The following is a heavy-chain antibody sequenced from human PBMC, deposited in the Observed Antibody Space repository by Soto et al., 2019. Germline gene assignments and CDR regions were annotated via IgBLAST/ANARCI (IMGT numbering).Heavy chain of an antibody. CDR3: ARDLLLYYDSSGYYYQDP. D-gene: IGHD3-22*01. Sequence: GASVKVSCKASGYTFTSYAMHWVRQAPGQRLEWMGWINAGNGNTKYSQKFQGRVTITRDTSASTAYMELSSLRSEDTAVYYCARDLLLYYDSSGYYYQDPWGQGTLVTVSS. CDR2: INAGNGNT. V-gene: IGHV1-3*01. CDR1: GYTFTSYA. J-gene: IGHJ5*02.